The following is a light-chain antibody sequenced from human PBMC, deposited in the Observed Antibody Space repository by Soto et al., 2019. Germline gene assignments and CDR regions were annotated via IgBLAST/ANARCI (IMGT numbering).Light chain of an antibody. Sequence: EIVMTQSPATLSVSPGERVTLSCSARRSVSSNLAWYQQKPGQAPRLLIYGASARATGIPARFSGSGSGTEFTLTISSRQSEDFAVYYCQHYNNWPPWTVGQGTKVEIK. CDR2: GAS. CDR3: QHYNNWPPWT. J-gene: IGKJ1*01. V-gene: IGKV3-15*01. CDR1: RSVSSN.